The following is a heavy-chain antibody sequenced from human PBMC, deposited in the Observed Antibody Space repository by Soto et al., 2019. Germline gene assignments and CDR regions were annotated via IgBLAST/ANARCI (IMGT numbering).Heavy chain of an antibody. D-gene: IGHD2-15*01. CDR2: IYHSGST. CDR3: FMYIVVVVAAKNDY. J-gene: IGHJ4*02. Sequence: SETLSLTCAVSGGSISSSNWWSWVRQPPGKGLEWIGEIYHSGSTNYNPSLKSRVTISVDKSKNQFSLKLSSVTAADTAVYYCFMYIVVVVAAKNDYWGQGTLVTVSS. V-gene: IGHV4-4*02. CDR1: GGSISSSNW.